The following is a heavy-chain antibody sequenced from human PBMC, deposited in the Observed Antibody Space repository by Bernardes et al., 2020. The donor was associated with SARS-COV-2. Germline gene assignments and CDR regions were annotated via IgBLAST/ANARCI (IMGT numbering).Heavy chain of an antibody. CDR3: ARDCGAAAARTCYYYYGMDV. J-gene: IGHJ6*02. D-gene: IGHD6-13*01. CDR2: IYSGGST. Sequence: GSLSLSCAASGFTVSSNYMSWVRPAPGKGLEWVSVIYSGGSTYYADSVKGRFTISRDNSKNTLYLQMNSLRAEDTAVYYCARDCGAAAARTCYYYYGMDVWGQGTTVTVSS. CDR1: GFTVSSNY. V-gene: IGHV3-66*02.